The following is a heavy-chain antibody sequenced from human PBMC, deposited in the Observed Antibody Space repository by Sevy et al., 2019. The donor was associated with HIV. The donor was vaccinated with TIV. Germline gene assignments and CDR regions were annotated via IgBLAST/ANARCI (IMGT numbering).Heavy chain of an antibody. V-gene: IGHV3-33*01. CDR3: ARDSKEDRRRQLWLSYYYGMDV. J-gene: IGHJ6*02. CDR2: IWYDGSNK. CDR1: GFTFSSYG. D-gene: IGHD5-18*01. Sequence: GGSLRLSCAASGFTFSSYGMHWVRQAPGKGLEWVAVIWYDGSNKYYADSVKGRFTISRDNSKNMLYLQMNSLRVEDTAVYYCARDSKEDRRRQLWLSYYYGMDVWGQGTTVTVSS.